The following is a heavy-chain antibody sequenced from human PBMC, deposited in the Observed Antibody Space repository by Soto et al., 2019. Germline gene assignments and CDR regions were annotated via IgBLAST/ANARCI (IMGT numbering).Heavy chain of an antibody. CDR1: GFTFSSYG. D-gene: IGHD2-21*02. CDR3: AKSRLAYCGGDCPGPDY. Sequence: QVQLVESGGGVVQPGRSLRLSCAASGFTFSSYGMHWVRQAPGKGLEWVAVISYDGSNKYYADSVKGRFTISRDNSKNTLYLQMNSLRAEDTAVYYCAKSRLAYCGGDCPGPDYWGQGTLVTVSS. V-gene: IGHV3-30*18. CDR2: ISYDGSNK. J-gene: IGHJ4*02.